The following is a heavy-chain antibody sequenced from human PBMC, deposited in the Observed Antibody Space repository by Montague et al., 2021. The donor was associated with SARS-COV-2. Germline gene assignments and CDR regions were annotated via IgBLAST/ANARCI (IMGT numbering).Heavy chain of an antibody. D-gene: IGHD3-9*01. CDR2: IYSGGST. CDR3: ARVSESYDILTGYSLDAFDI. Sequence: SLSLSFSASGFTVSSNYMSWVRQAPGKGLEWVSVIYSGGSTYYADSVKGRFTISRDNSKNTLYLQMSSLRAEDTAVYYCARVSESYDILTGYSLDAFDIWGQGTIVTVSS. CDR1: GFTVSSNY. J-gene: IGHJ3*02. V-gene: IGHV3-53*01.